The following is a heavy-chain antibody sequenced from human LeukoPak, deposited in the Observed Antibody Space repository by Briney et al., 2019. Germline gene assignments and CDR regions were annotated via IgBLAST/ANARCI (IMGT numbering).Heavy chain of an antibody. CDR2: IYHSGST. CDR3: ARSGATLFAVLDS. J-gene: IGHJ4*02. CDR1: GGSISCSNW. D-gene: IGHD2-15*01. V-gene: IGHV4-4*02. Sequence: SETLSLTCAVSGGSISCSNWWSWVRQPPGKGLEWIGEIYHSGSTNYNPSLKSRVTISVDKSKNQFSLKLSSVTAADTAVYYCARSGATLFAVLDSWGQGTLVTVSP.